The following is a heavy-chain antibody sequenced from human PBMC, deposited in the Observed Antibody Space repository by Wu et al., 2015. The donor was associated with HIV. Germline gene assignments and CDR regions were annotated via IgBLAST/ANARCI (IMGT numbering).Heavy chain of an antibody. V-gene: IGHV1-46*02. J-gene: IGHJ4*02. CDR3: AGGGGRTSMDPFDF. Sequence: QVQLVQSGAEVKKPGASVKVSCKASGYTFNSYFIHWVRQAPGQGLEWMGIINPSAGSTSYAQKFQGRVTMTRDTSTSTVYMELSSLRSDDTAVYFCAGGGGRTSMDPFDFWGQETLVTVSS. D-gene: IGHD5-18*01. CDR2: INPSAGST. CDR1: GYTFNSYF.